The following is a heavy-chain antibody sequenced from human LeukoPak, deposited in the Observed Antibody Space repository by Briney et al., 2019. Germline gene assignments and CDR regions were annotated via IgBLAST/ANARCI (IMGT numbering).Heavy chain of an antibody. Sequence: ASVKVSCKASGYTFTSYYMHWVRQAPGQGLEWMGIINPSGGSTSYAQKFQGRVTMTRDTSTSTVYMELSSLRSEDAAVYYCARDTLSGSYSRSLDYWGQGTLVTVSS. D-gene: IGHD1-26*01. CDR3: ARDTLSGSYSRSLDY. CDR1: GYTFTSYY. V-gene: IGHV1-46*01. J-gene: IGHJ4*02. CDR2: INPSGGST.